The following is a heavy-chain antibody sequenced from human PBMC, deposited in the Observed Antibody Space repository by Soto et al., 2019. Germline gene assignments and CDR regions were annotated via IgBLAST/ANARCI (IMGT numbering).Heavy chain of an antibody. D-gene: IGHD6-13*01. J-gene: IGHJ4*02. Sequence: GGSLRLSCAASGFSFSSYGMSWVRQAPGKGLEWVSGIHSSGDTTYYADSVKGRFTISRDYSKNTLYLQMNTLRAEDTAVYYCGRQLVPLDYWGQGTLVTVSS. V-gene: IGHV3-23*01. CDR3: GRQLVPLDY. CDR2: IHSSGDTT. CDR1: GFSFSSYG.